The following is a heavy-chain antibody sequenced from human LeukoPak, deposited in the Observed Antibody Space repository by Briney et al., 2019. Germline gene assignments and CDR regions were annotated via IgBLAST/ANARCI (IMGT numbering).Heavy chain of an antibody. CDR3: ARDLSGGVGANNWFDP. D-gene: IGHD1-26*01. V-gene: IGHV1-46*01. CDR1: GYTFTSYY. Sequence: GASVKVSCKASGYTFTSYYMHWVRQAPGQGLEWMGIINPSGGSTSYAQKFQVRVTMTRDTSTSTVYMELSSLRAEDTAVYYCARDLSGGVGANNWFDPWGQGTLVTVSS. CDR2: INPSGGST. J-gene: IGHJ5*02.